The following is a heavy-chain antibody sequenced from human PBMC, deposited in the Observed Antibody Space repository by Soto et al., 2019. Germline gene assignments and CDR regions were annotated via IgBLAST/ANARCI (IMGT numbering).Heavy chain of an antibody. CDR1: GDSISSMNW. CDR3: ARDLLEYSSSNWFDP. CDR2: IYHSGST. D-gene: IGHD6-6*01. Sequence: PSETLSLTCAVSGDSISSMNWWSWVRQPPGKGLEWIGEIYHSGSTNYNPSLKSRVTISVDKSKNQFSLKLSSVTAADTAVYYCARDLLEYSSSNWFDPWGQGTLVTVSS. J-gene: IGHJ5*02. V-gene: IGHV4-4*02.